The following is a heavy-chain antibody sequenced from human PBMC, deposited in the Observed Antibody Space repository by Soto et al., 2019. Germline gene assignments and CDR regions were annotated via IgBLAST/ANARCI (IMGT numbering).Heavy chain of an antibody. D-gene: IGHD2-21*01. CDR1: GYSISSGYY. V-gene: IGHV4-38-2*01. Sequence: SETLSLTCAVSGYSISSGYYWGWIRQPPGKGLEWIGSIYHSGSTYYNPSLKSRVTISVDTSKNQFSLKLSSVTAADTAVYYCAGSIVDEVPFDPWGQGTLVTVSS. CDR3: AGSIVDEVPFDP. J-gene: IGHJ5*02. CDR2: IYHSGST.